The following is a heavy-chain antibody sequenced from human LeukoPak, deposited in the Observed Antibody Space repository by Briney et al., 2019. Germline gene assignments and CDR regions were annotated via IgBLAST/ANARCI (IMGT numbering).Heavy chain of an antibody. CDR2: IKQDGSEK. CDR1: GFTFSSYW. D-gene: IGHD6-13*01. V-gene: IGHV3-7*01. CDR3: ASSSSWYGVGWFDP. J-gene: IGHJ5*02. Sequence: PGGSLRLSWAASGFTFSSYWMSWVRQAPGKGLEWVANIKQDGSEKYYVDSVKGRFTISRDNAKNSLYLQMNSLRAEDTAVYYCASSSSWYGVGWFDPWGQGTLVTVSS.